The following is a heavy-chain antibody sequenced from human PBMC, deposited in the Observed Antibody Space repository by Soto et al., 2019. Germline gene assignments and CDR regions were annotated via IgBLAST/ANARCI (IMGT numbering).Heavy chain of an antibody. J-gene: IGHJ4*02. D-gene: IGHD2-15*01. CDR3: AYCSGGSCYG. V-gene: IGHV4-59*01. CDR2: IYYSGST. CDR1: GGSISSYY. Sequence: LSLTCTVSGGSISSYYWSWVRQPPGKGLEWIGYIYYSGSTNYNPSLKSRVTISVDTSKNQFSLKLSSVTAADTAVYYCAYCSGGSCYGWGQGTLVTVSS.